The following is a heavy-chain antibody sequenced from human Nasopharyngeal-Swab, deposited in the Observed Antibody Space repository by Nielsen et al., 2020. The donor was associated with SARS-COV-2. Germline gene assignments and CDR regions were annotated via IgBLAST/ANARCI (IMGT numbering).Heavy chain of an antibody. V-gene: IGHV3-74*01. Sequence: GESLKTSCAASGFTFSSYWMHWVRQGPGKGLVWVSHISPDGRSTTYADSVTGRFTVSRDNAKNTLYLQMSSLRVEDTGVYYCARDNALGGGWFYFNSWGQGALVTVSS. D-gene: IGHD6-19*01. CDR2: ISPDGRST. J-gene: IGHJ4*02. CDR1: GFTFSSYW. CDR3: ARDNALGGGWFYFNS.